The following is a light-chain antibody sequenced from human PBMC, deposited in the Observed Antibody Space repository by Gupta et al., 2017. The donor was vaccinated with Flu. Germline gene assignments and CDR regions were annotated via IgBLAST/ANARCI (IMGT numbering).Light chain of an antibody. CDR1: QSVFFSSSNKIY. CDR2: WAS. Sequence: DIVITQTLDSLAVSLGERAIITCKSRQSVFFSSSNKIYLAWYQHKPGQPPKLLIYWASTRESGVPDRFSGSGSGTDFTLTISSLQAEDVAVYYCQQYSSLPTFGGGTKVEIK. CDR3: QQYSSLPT. J-gene: IGKJ4*01. V-gene: IGKV4-1*01.